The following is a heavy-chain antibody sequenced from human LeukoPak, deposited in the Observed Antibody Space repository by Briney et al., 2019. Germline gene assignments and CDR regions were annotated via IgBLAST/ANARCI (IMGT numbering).Heavy chain of an antibody. J-gene: IGHJ4*02. CDR1: GYTFTSYY. CDR3: ARDRYSGSSYGGVDQ. CDR2: INPSGGST. D-gene: IGHD1-26*01. Sequence: GESLRISCKGSGYTFTSYYMHWVRQAPGQGLEWMGLINPSGGSTGYAQKFQGRVTMTRDTSTGTVYMELSSLRSEDTAVYYCARDRYSGSSYGGVDQWGQGTLVSVSS. V-gene: IGHV1-46*01.